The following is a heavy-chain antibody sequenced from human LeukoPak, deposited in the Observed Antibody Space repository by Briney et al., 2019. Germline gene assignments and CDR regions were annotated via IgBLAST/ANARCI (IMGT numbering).Heavy chain of an antibody. Sequence: PSETLSPTCAVYGGSFSGYYWSWIRQPPGKGLEWIGEVNHGGGTNYNPSLKSRVTISVDTSKNQFSLKLSSVTAADAAVYYCATWSNIVATITDYWGQGTLVTVSS. D-gene: IGHD5-12*01. V-gene: IGHV4-34*01. CDR2: VNHGGGT. J-gene: IGHJ4*02. CDR1: GGSFSGYY. CDR3: ATWSNIVATITDY.